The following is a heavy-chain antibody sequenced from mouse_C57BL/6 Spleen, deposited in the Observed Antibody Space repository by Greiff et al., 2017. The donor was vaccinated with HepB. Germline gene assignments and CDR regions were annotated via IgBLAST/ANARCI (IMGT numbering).Heavy chain of an antibody. CDR1: GYTFTSYW. J-gene: IGHJ1*03. D-gene: IGHD1-1*01. CDR2: IDPSDSYT. Sequence: QVQLQQPGAELVRPGTSVKLSCKASGYTFTSYWMHWVKQRPGQGLEWIGVIDPSDSYTNYNQKFKGKATLTVDTSSSTAYMQLSSLTSEDSAVYYCARGYGSLDWYFDVWGTGTTVTVSS. CDR3: ARGYGSLDWYFDV. V-gene: IGHV1-59*01.